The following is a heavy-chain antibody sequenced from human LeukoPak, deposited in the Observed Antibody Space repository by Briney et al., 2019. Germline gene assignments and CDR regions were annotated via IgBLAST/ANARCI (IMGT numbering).Heavy chain of an antibody. V-gene: IGHV4-59*01. CDR3: AREDPQTTVPEGMDV. D-gene: IGHD4-17*01. Sequence: SETLTLTCTVSGGSISYYHWSWIRQSPGKGLEWIGYIYYSGTTNYNPSLKSRVTISVDTSKNQFSLQLRSVTAADTAVYYCAREDPQTTVPEGMDVWGQGTTVTVSS. CDR1: GGSISYYH. J-gene: IGHJ6*02. CDR2: IYYSGTT.